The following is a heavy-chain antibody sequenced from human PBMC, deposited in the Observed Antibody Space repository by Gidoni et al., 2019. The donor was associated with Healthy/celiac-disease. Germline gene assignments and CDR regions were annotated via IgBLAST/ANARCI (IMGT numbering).Heavy chain of an antibody. CDR1: GFPFSSYS. V-gene: IGHV3-21*01. Sequence: EVQLVESGGGLVKPGGSLRLSCAASGFPFSSYSMNWFRQAPGKGLEWVSSISSSSSYIYYADSVKGRFTISRDNAKNSLYLQMNSLRAEDTAVYYCARGPPDDSSGYYVYWGQGTLVTVSS. J-gene: IGHJ4*02. CDR2: ISSSSSYI. D-gene: IGHD3-22*01. CDR3: ARGPPDDSSGYYVY.